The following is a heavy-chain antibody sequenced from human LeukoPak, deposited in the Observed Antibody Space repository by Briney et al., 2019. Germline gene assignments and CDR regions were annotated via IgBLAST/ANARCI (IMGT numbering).Heavy chain of an antibody. CDR1: GFTFSDYY. D-gene: IGHD2-2*01. Sequence: GGSLRLSCAASGFTFSDYYMSWIRQAPGKGLEWVSYISSSGSTIYYADSVKGRFTISRDNAKNSLYLQMNSLRAEDMAVYYCARAGGYQLLFGYYFDYWGQGTLVTVSS. CDR2: ISSSGSTI. CDR3: ARAGGYQLLFGYYFDY. J-gene: IGHJ4*02. V-gene: IGHV3-11*04.